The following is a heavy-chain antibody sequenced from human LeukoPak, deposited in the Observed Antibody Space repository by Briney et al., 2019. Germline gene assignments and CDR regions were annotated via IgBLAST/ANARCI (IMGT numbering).Heavy chain of an antibody. J-gene: IGHJ6*02. Sequence: SGPTLVKPTQTLTLTCTFSGFSLSTSGMCVSWIRQPPGKALEWLARIDWDDDKYYSTSLKTRLTISKDTSKNQVFLTMTTMDPVDTATYYCARDSYPATPMDVWGQGTTVTVSS. V-gene: IGHV2-70*11. D-gene: IGHD2-15*01. CDR1: GFSLSTSGMC. CDR3: ARDSYPATPMDV. CDR2: IDWDDDK.